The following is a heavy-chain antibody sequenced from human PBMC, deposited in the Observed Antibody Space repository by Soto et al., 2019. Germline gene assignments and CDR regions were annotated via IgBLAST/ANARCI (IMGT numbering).Heavy chain of an antibody. J-gene: IGHJ4*02. CDR2: ITAYNGKT. CDR1: GYTFSNYG. V-gene: IGHV1-18*04. D-gene: IGHD3-22*01. CDR3: ARQIYDSDTGPNFQYYFDS. Sequence: DSVKVSFKASGYTFSNYGVSWVRQAPGQGLEWLGWITAYNGKTNYAHNFEGRVAMTIDTSITTVFLQWSSLRASDTAMYYCARQIYDSDTGPNFQYYFDSWGQGTPVTVST.